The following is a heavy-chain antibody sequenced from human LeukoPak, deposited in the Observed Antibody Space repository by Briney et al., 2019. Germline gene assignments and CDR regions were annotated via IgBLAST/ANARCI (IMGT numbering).Heavy chain of an antibody. Sequence: GGSLRLSCAASRFTFSSYGMSWVRQAPGKGLEWVSGISSSGGSTYYADSVKGRFTISRDNSRNTLYLQMNSLRAEDTAVYYCAHGTVYQLDYWGQGTLVTVSS. CDR1: RFTFSSYG. CDR3: AHGTVYQLDY. D-gene: IGHD2-2*01. CDR2: ISSSGGST. V-gene: IGHV3-23*01. J-gene: IGHJ4*02.